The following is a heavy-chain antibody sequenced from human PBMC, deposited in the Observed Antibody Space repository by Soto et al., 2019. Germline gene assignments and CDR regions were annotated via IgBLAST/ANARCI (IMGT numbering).Heavy chain of an antibody. J-gene: IGHJ3*02. CDR1: GYTFTSYA. D-gene: IGHD2-21*02. CDR2: INAGNGNT. CDR3: ARDCRGGDCCSSFDI. Sequence: ASVKVSCKASGYTFTSYAMHWVRQAPGQRLEWMGWINAGNGNTKYSQKFQGRVTITRDTSASTAYMELSSLRSEDTAVYYCARDCRGGDCCSSFDIWGQGTMVTVSS. V-gene: IGHV1-3*01.